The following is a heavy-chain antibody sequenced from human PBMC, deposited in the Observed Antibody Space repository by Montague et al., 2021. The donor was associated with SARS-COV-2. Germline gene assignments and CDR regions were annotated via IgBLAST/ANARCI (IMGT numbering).Heavy chain of an antibody. CDR1: GDSVSSNSAA. Sequence: CAISGDSVSSNSAAWNWIRQSPSRGLEWLGRTYYRSKWHNDYAVSVKSGITINPDTSKNQFSLQLKSVTPEDTAVYYCARGWVATIPHMDNWGQGSLVIVSS. CDR3: ARGWVATIPHMDN. V-gene: IGHV6-1*01. CDR2: TYYRSKWHN. J-gene: IGHJ4*02. D-gene: IGHD5-12*01.